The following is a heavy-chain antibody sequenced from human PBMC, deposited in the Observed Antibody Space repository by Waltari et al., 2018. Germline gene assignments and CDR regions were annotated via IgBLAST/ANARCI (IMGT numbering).Heavy chain of an antibody. J-gene: IGHJ4*02. Sequence: QVQLQESGPGLVKPSETLSLTCTVSGYSISTAYFWGWIRQAPGKGPEWIGSIYHSGSTYYNPSLKSRVTISVDTSRNQFSLKVNSVTAADTSVYYCARGGTVTTPLDYWGQGTLVTVSS. CDR2: IYHSGST. D-gene: IGHD4-17*01. V-gene: IGHV4-38-2*02. CDR1: GYSISTAYF. CDR3: ARGGTVTTPLDY.